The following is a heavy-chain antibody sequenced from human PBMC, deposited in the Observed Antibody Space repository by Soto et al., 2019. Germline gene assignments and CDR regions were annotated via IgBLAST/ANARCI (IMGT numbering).Heavy chain of an antibody. CDR2: IYYSGST. Sequence: SETLSLACTVSGGSISSYYWSWIRQPPGKGLEWIGYIYYSGSTNYNPSLKSRVTISVDTSKNQFSLKLSSVTAADTAVYYCARGDHYTDVWGKGTTVTVS. CDR3: ARGDHYTDV. V-gene: IGHV4-59*01. J-gene: IGHJ6*03. CDR1: GGSISSYY.